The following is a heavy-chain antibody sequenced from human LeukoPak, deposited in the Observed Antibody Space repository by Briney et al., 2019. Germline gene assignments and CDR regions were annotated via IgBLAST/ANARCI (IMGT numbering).Heavy chain of an antibody. J-gene: IGHJ5*02. CDR3: ARLGYYGSSGYYHGRAGFLDP. Sequence: PSETLSLTCSVSGGSISSSSYYWSWIRQPPGKGLEWIGYMYYSGGTNYNRSLKSRVTKSVDTTKVQFSMKLSSVTAADTAVYDCARLGYYGSSGYYHGRAGFLDPWGQGTLVTVSS. V-gene: IGHV4-61*05. CDR2: MYYSGGT. D-gene: IGHD3-22*01. CDR1: GGSISSSSYY.